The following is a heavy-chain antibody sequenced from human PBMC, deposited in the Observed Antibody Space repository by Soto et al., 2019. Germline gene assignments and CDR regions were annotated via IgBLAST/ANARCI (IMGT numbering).Heavy chain of an antibody. CDR3: ARASMVRGVTYYFDY. Sequence: ASVKVSCKASGYTFTGYYMHWVRQAPGQGLEWMGWINPNSGGTNYAQKFQGWVTMTRDTSISTAYMELSRLRSDDTAVYYCARASMVRGVTYYFDYWGQGTLVTVSS. CDR2: INPNSGGT. CDR1: GYTFTGYY. J-gene: IGHJ4*02. D-gene: IGHD3-10*01. V-gene: IGHV1-2*04.